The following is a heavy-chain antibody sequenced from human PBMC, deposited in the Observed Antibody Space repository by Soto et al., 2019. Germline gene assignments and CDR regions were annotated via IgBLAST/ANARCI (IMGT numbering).Heavy chain of an antibody. Sequence: QVQLVQSGAEVKKPGSSVKVSCKASGGTFSSYAISWVRQAPGQGLEWMGGIIPIFGTANYAQKFQGRVTITADESTRTAYMGLRSLRSEDRAVFYWAVCWGLITLVGGAVSNYYYGRDVGAQGTTVTAPS. D-gene: IGHD3-10*01. CDR2: IIPIFGTA. V-gene: IGHV1-69*01. J-gene: IGHJ6*02. CDR1: GGTFSSYA. CDR3: AVCWGLITLVGGAVSNYYYGRDV.